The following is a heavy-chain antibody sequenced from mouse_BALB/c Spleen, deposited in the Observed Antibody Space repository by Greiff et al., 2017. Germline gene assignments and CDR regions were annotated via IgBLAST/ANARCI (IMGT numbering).Heavy chain of an antibody. D-gene: IGHD1-1*01. J-gene: IGHJ4*01. V-gene: IGHV1-14*01. CDR2: INPYNDGT. CDR3: AGDGDYYGSSSYAMDY. CDR1: GYTFTSYV. Sequence: VQLQQSGPELVKPGASVKMSCKASGYTFTSYVMHWVKQKPGQGLEWIGYINPYNDGTKYNEKFKGKATLTSDKSSSTAYMELSSLTSEDSAVSFCAGDGDYYGSSSYAMDYWGQGTSVTVSS.